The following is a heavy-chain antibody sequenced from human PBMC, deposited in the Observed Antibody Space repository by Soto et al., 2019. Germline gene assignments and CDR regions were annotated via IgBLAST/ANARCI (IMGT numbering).Heavy chain of an antibody. V-gene: IGHV4-34*01. D-gene: IGHD2-15*01. CDR1: GGSFSGYY. CDR2: INHSGST. CDR3: ARGQDRADIVVVVAFFSRASNWFDP. J-gene: IGHJ5*02. Sequence: SETLSLTCAVYGGSFSGYYWSWIRQPPGKGLEWIGEINHSGSTNYNPSLKSRVTISVDTSKNQFSLKLSSVTAADTAVYYCARGQDRADIVVVVAFFSRASNWFDPWGQGTLVTVSS.